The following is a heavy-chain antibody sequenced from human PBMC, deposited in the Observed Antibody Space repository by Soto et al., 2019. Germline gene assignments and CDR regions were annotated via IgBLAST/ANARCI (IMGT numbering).Heavy chain of an antibody. CDR1: GFTFSSYW. CDR2: IKQDGSEK. CDR3: ARDGDGTVATINIFDY. J-gene: IGHJ4*02. D-gene: IGHD5-12*01. Sequence: GGSLRLSCAASGFTFSSYWMSWVRQAPGKGLEWVANIKQDGSEKFYVDSVKDRFTISRDNAKNSLYLQMNSLRAEDTAVYYCARDGDGTVATINIFDYWGQGTLVTVSS. V-gene: IGHV3-7*04.